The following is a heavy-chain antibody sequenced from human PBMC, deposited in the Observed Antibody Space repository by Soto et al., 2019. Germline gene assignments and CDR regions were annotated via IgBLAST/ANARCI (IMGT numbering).Heavy chain of an antibody. J-gene: IGHJ4*02. CDR1: GGSISSGGYS. D-gene: IGHD6-13*01. CDR3: ARAVAAANFDY. V-gene: IGHV4-30-2*01. CDR2: IYHSGST. Sequence: PXETLCLTCAVSGGSISSGGYSWRWIRQPPGKGLEWIGYIYHSGSTYYNPSLKSRVTISVDRSKNQFSLKLSSVTAADTAVYYCARAVAAANFDYWGQGTLVTVSS.